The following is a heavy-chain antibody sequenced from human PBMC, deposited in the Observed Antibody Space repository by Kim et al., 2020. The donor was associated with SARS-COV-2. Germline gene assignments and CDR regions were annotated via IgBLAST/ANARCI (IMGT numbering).Heavy chain of an antibody. D-gene: IGHD3-10*01. CDR3: ARGGRKVWFGELTPIH. CDR1: GGTFSSHA. Sequence: SVKVSCKASGGTFSSHAISWVRQAPGQGLAWMGGIIPIFGTANYAQKFQGRVTIPADESTSTAYMELSSLRSEDKAVYYCARGGRKVWFGELTPIHWGQGTLVSVST. V-gene: IGHV1-69*13. CDR2: IIPIFGTA. J-gene: IGHJ1*01.